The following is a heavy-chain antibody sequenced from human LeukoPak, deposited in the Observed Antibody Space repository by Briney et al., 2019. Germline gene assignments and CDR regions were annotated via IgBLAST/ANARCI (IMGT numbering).Heavy chain of an antibody. CDR1: EFSFSSYW. V-gene: IGHV3-74*01. D-gene: IGHD6-19*01. J-gene: IGHJ4*02. CDR2: ISPDGSSA. CDR3: ARDPSGWHSMDY. Sequence: PGGSLRLSCAASEFSFSSYWMHWVRQAPGKGLVWVSRISPDGSSASYADSVRGRFTISRDNAKNTLYLQMKSLRAGETAVYYCARDPSGWHSMDYWGQGNLVTVSS.